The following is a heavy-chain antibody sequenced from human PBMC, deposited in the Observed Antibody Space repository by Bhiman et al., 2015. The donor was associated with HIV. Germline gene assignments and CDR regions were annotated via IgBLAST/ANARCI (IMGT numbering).Heavy chain of an antibody. J-gene: IGHJ4*02. CDR2: ISYDGSNK. Sequence: QVELVEFGGGVVQPGGSLRLSCAASGFSFSSYGMHWVRQAPGKGLEWVAVISYDGSNKHYADSVKGRFTISRDNSKNTLYLQMNSLRAEDTAVYYCGKWGYDFWSGYYRAADYWGQGTLISVSS. CDR3: GKWGYDFWSGYYRAADY. V-gene: IGHV3-30*18. D-gene: IGHD3-3*01. CDR1: GFSFSSYG.